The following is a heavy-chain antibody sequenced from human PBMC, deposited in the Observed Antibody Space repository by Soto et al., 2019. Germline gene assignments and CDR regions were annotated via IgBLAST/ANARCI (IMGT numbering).Heavy chain of an antibody. J-gene: IGHJ5*02. V-gene: IGHV3-15*02. D-gene: IGHD3-3*01. CDR2: IKSRTDGGTI. Sequence: EVQLVESGGALVKPGGSLRLSFAASGFTFTKAWMSWVRQAPGKGLEWVGRIKSRTDGGTIDYAAPVKGRFMISRDDPKSTLYLQMNSLETEDTAVYYCATFGVGPAWGQGTLVTVSS. CDR1: GFTFTKAW. CDR3: ATFGVGPA.